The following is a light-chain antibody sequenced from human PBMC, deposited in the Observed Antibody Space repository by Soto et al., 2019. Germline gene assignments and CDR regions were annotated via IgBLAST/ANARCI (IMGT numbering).Light chain of an antibody. V-gene: IGKV3-20*01. Sequence: EIVLTQSPGTLSLSPGERVTLSCRASQSVISSYLAWYQQRPGQAPRLLIYGASSRATGIPDRFSGSGSGTDFTLTINRLEPEDFVVYFCQQYGNSPWTFGQGTQVEIK. J-gene: IGKJ1*01. CDR3: QQYGNSPWT. CDR1: QSVISSY. CDR2: GAS.